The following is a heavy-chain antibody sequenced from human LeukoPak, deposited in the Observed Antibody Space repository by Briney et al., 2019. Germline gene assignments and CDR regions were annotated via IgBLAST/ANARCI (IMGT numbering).Heavy chain of an antibody. V-gene: IGHV4-39*07. D-gene: IGHD3-22*01. CDR3: ARDRSDSSGYYYHGWFDP. CDR2: IYYSGST. J-gene: IGHJ5*02. Sequence: SETLSLTCTVSGASISSSSHYWGWIRQPPGKGLEWIGSIYYSGSTYYNPSLKSRVTISLDTSKNQLSLRLNSVTAADTAVYYCARDRSDSSGYYYHGWFDPWGRGTLVTVSS. CDR1: GASISSSSHY.